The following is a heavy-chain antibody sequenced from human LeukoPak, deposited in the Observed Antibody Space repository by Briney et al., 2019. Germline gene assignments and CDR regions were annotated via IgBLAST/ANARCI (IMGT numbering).Heavy chain of an antibody. CDR2: INHSGST. J-gene: IGHJ4*02. CDR3: ARGSGGDIVVVPAAIKFDY. Sequence: SETLSLTCAVYGGSFSGYYWSWIRQPPGKGLEWIGEINHSGSTNYNPSLKSRVTISVDTSKSQSSLKLSSVTAADTAVYYCARGSGGDIVVVPAAIKFDYWGQGTLVTVSS. CDR1: GGSFSGYY. V-gene: IGHV4-34*01. D-gene: IGHD2-2*02.